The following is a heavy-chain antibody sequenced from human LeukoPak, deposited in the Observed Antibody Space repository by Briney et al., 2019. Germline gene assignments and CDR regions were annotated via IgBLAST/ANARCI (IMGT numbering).Heavy chain of an antibody. J-gene: IGHJ3*02. CDR2: IYYSGST. CDR3: ARDLNRGCGAFDI. V-gene: IGHV4-31*03. Sequence: SETLSLTCTVSGGSISSGGYYWSWIRQHPGKGLEWIGYIYYSGSTSYNPSLKSRVTISVDTSKNQFSLKLSSVTAADTAVYYCARDLNRGCGAFDIWGQGTMVTVSS. CDR1: GGSISSGGYY. D-gene: IGHD2-21*01.